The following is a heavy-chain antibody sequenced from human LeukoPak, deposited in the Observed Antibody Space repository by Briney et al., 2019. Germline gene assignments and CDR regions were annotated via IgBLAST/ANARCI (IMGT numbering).Heavy chain of an antibody. J-gene: IGHJ4*02. CDR3: ARATVTTPFDY. CDR1: GYTFTSYY. V-gene: IGHV1-46*01. D-gene: IGHD4-17*01. Sequence: ASVKVSCKASGYTFTSYYMHWVRQAPGQGLEWMGIINPSGGSASYAQKFQGRVTMTRDTSTSTVYMELSSLRSEDTAVYYCARATVTTPFDYWGQGTLVTVSS. CDR2: INPSGGSA.